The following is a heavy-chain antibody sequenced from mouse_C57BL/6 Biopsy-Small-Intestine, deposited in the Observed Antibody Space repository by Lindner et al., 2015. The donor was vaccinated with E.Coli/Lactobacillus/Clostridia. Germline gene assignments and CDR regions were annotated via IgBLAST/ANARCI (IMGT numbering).Heavy chain of an antibody. V-gene: IGHV1-18*01. J-gene: IGHJ4*01. Sequence: VQLQESGPELVKPGASVKISCKASGYTFTDYNMDWVKQSHGKSLEWIGDINPNNGGTIYNQKFKGKATLTVDKSSSTAYMELRSLTSEDSAVYYCARRDPYAMDYWGQGTSVTVSS. CDR1: GYTFTDYN. CDR2: INPNNGGT. CDR3: ARRDPYAMDY.